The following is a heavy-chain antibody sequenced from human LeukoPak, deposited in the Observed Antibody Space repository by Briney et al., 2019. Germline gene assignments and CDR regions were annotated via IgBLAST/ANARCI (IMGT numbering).Heavy chain of an antibody. CDR3: AKGLGGCRYYFDY. Sequence: GGSLRLSCAASGFTVSSHYMTWVRQAPGKGLEWVSAISGSGGSTYYADSVKGRFTISRDNSKNTLYLQMNSLRAVDTAVYYCAKGLGGCRYYFDYWGQGTLVTVSS. V-gene: IGHV3-23*01. CDR1: GFTVSSHY. D-gene: IGHD2-15*01. J-gene: IGHJ4*02. CDR2: ISGSGGST.